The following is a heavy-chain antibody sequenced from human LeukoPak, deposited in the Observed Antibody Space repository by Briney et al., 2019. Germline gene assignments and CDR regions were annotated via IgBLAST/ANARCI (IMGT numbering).Heavy chain of an antibody. CDR3: ARGFCNSDF. CDR1: GFTFSSYW. V-gene: IGHV3-7*03. CDR2: INQDEREK. J-gene: IGHJ4*02. Sequence: GGSLRLSCEASGFTFSSYWMTWARQAPGKGLEWVANINQDEREKHYVDSLKGRFTISRDNAKASLYLQMSSLRAEDTAVYYCARGFCNSDFWGQGTLVTVSS.